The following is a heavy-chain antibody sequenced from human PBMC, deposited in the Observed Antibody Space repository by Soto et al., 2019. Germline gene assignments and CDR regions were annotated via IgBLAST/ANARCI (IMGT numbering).Heavy chain of an antibody. J-gene: IGHJ4*02. V-gene: IGHV1-18*01. Sequence: GASVKVSCKASGYTFTSYGISRVRQAPGQGLEWRGWISAHNGNTNYAQKLQGRVTMTTDTSTSTAYKELRSLRSDDTAVYYCARTYYGSGSYYFDYWGQGTLVTVSS. CDR2: ISAHNGNT. CDR3: ARTYYGSGSYYFDY. D-gene: IGHD3-10*01. CDR1: GYTFTSYG.